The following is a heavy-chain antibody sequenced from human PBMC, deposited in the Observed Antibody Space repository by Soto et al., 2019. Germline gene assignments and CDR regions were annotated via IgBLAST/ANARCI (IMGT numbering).Heavy chain of an antibody. V-gene: IGHV1-69*01. D-gene: IGHD6-13*01. CDR2: IIPIFGTA. J-gene: IGHJ6*02. Sequence: QVQLVQSGAEVKKPGSSVEVSCKASGGTFSSYAISWVRLAPGQGLEWMGGIIPIFGTADYAQKFQGRVTITADECTSTAYMGLSSLRSEGTVGYYCAREAAAADYYYGMDVWGQGTTVTVSS. CDR3: AREAAAADYYYGMDV. CDR1: GGTFSSYA.